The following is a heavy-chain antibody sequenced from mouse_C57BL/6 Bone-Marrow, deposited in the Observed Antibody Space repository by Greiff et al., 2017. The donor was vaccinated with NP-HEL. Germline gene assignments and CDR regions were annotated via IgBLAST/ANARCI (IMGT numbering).Heavy chain of an antibody. Sequence: QVQLQQSGAELVRPGASVTLSCKASGYTFTDYEMHWVKQTPVHGLEWIGAIVPETGGTAYNQKFKGKAILTADKSSSTAYMELRSLTSEDSAVYYCTTNYDYDGFANWGQGTLVTVSA. V-gene: IGHV1-15*01. CDR2: IVPETGGT. J-gene: IGHJ3*01. D-gene: IGHD2-4*01. CDR1: GYTFTDYE. CDR3: TTNYDYDGFAN.